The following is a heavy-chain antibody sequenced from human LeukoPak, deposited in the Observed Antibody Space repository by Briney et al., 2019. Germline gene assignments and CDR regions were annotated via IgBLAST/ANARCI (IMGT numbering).Heavy chain of an antibody. J-gene: IGHJ6*02. CDR3: ARAQLNLLVDFGMDV. Sequence: SETLSLTCTVSGGSISSNYWSWIRQPPGKGLEWIGYINYSGSTNYNPSLRSRVTISVDTSKNQFSLKLSSVTAADTAVYYCARAQLNLLVDFGMDVWGQGTTVTVSS. D-gene: IGHD1-1*01. CDR2: INYSGST. CDR1: GGSISSNY. V-gene: IGHV4-59*01.